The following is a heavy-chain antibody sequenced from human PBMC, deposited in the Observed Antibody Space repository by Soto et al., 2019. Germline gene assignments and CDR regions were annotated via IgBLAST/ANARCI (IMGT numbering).Heavy chain of an antibody. D-gene: IGHD2-15*01. J-gene: IGHJ6*02. CDR3: TTDPSFEAAYGSSGSCYRSYGMDV. CDR2: IKSNTDGGAT. CDR1: GFPFSDAW. Sequence: GVSLRLSCAASGFPFSDAWIRWVRQPPGKGLEWVGRIKSNTDGGATDYAAPVKGRFTISRDDSKNTPYLQMNSLTTPATAVYNCTTDPSFEAAYGSSGSCYRSYGMDVWRQGSTVTVSS. V-gene: IGHV3-15*01.